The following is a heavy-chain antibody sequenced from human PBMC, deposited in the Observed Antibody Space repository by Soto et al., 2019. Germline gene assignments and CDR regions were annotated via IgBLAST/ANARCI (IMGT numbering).Heavy chain of an antibody. CDR1: GGTFSIYA. J-gene: IGHJ6*02. CDR3: ARDPYFSGGPHGYYGSGVETNYYYYGMDV. CDR2: TIPIFGTA. Sequence: SVKVSCKASGGTFSIYAISCVLQAPLQWLEWMGGTIPIFGTANYAQKFQGRVTITADESTSTAYMELSSLRSEDTAVYYCARDPYFSGGPHGYYGSGVETNYYYYGMDVWGQGTTVTVSS. D-gene: IGHD3-10*01. V-gene: IGHV1-69*13.